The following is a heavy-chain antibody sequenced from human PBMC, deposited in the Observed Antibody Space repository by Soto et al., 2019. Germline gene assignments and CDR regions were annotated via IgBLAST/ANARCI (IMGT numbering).Heavy chain of an antibody. D-gene: IGHD3-10*01. Sequence: PSETLSLTCTVSGDSISRGNYWSWIRQHPGKGLQWIGYISYSGSTYYNPSLKSRVTISADTSKSQFSLKLTSVTAADTAVYYCGRAAPSYPLDYPGRRAPVTGSS. CDR1: GDSISRGNY. V-gene: IGHV4-31*03. CDR3: GRAAPSYPLDY. CDR2: ISYSGST. J-gene: IGHJ4*02.